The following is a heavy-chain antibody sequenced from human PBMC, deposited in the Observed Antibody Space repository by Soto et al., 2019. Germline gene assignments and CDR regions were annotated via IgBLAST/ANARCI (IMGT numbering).Heavy chain of an antibody. Sequence: QVQLVQSGAEVKKPGASVKVSCKASGYTFTSYDIHWLRQATGQGLQWMGWRNPNSGNTGDAQKFQGRVTMTRNTSISTAYMALSSLRSEDTAVYYCSREKTCYGMDVWGQGTTVTVSS. CDR1: GYTFTSYD. CDR2: RNPNSGNT. V-gene: IGHV1-8*01. J-gene: IGHJ6*02. CDR3: SREKTCYGMDV.